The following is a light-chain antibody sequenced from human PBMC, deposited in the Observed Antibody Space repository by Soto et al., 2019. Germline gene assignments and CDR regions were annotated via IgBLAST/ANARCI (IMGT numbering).Light chain of an antibody. CDR1: SSDIGVYDY. V-gene: IGLV2-14*01. CDR2: EVN. Sequence: QSLLTQPASVSGSPGQSITFSCTGTSSDIGVYDYVSWYQQHPGKAPKLMIYEVNNRPSGVSNRFSGSKSGNTASLTISGLQAEDEADYYCSSYTTSNTYVFGTGTKVTVL. CDR3: SSYTTSNTYV. J-gene: IGLJ1*01.